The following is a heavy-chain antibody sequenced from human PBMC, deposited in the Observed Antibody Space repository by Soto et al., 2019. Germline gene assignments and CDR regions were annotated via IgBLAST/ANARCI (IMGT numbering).Heavy chain of an antibody. D-gene: IGHD6-19*01. CDR1: GYTFTSYG. V-gene: IGHV1-18*01. Sequence: ASVKVSCKASGYTFTSYGISWVRQAPGQGLEWMGWISAYNGNTNYAQKLQGRVTMATNTSTSTASMELRSLRSDDTAVYYCASHSSGWYAFDIWGQGTMVTVSS. CDR2: ISAYNGNT. CDR3: ASHSSGWYAFDI. J-gene: IGHJ3*02.